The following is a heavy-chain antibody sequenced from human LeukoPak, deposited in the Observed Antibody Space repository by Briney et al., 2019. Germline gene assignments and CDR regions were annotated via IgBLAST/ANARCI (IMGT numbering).Heavy chain of an antibody. CDR2: IYYSGST. CDR1: GGSISSYY. CDR3: ARVSDATPKQIVVVGYFDL. D-gene: IGHD3-22*01. V-gene: IGHV4-59*01. J-gene: IGHJ2*01. Sequence: SETLSLTCTVSGGSISSYYWSWIRQPPGKGLEWIGYIYYSGSTNYNPSLKSRVTISVDTSKNQFSLKLSSVTAADTAVYYCARVSDATPKQIVVVGYFDLWGRGTLVTVSS.